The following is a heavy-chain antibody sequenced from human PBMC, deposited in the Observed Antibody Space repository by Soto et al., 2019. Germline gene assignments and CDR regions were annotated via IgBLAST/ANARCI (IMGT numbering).Heavy chain of an antibody. Sequence: TLSLTCTVSVGSISSGGYYWSWIRQHPGKGLEWIGYIYYSGSTYYNPSLKSRVTISVDTSKNQFSLKLSSVTAADTAGYYCASRAGLGYYYRMYFWGQGTTVTVS. CDR1: VGSISSGGYY. D-gene: IGHD4-17*01. J-gene: IGHJ6*02. CDR3: ASRAGLGYYYRMYF. V-gene: IGHV4-31*03. CDR2: IYYSGST.